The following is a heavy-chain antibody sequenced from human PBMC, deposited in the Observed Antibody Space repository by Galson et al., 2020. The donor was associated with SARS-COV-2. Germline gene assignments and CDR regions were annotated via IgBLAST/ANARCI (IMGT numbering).Heavy chain of an antibody. D-gene: IGHD1-26*01. J-gene: IGHJ6*02. CDR2: SS. Sequence: SSNYNPSLKSRVTMSVDTSKNTLYLQMNSLRAEDTAVYYCAREGIVGATTGMDVWGQGTTVTVSS. V-gene: IGHV4-34*01. CDR3: AREGIVGATTGMDV.